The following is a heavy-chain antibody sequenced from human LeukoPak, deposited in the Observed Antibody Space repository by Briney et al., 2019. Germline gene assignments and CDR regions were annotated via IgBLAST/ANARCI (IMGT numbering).Heavy chain of an antibody. CDR3: ARDALEPPNWFDP. CDR2: INHSGST. V-gene: IGHV4-34*01. D-gene: IGHD1-1*01. J-gene: IGHJ5*02. CDR1: GGSFSGYY. Sequence: SETLSLTCAVYGGSFSGYYWSWIRQPPGKGLEWIGEINHSGSTNYNPSLKSRVTISVDTSKNQFSLKLSSVTAADTAVYYCARDALEPPNWFDPWGQGTQVTVSS.